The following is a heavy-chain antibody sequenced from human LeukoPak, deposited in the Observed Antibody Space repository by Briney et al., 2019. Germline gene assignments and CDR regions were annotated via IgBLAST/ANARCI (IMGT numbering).Heavy chain of an antibody. Sequence: GGSLRLSCAASGFTFTSYAMNWVRQAPGKGLEWVGRIKSKTDGGTTDYAAPVKGRFTISRDDSKNTLYLQMNSLKTEDTAVYYCTTQVIGESWEDYWGQGTLVTVSS. D-gene: IGHD3-10*01. CDR2: IKSKTDGGTT. CDR3: TTQVIGESWEDY. J-gene: IGHJ4*02. V-gene: IGHV3-15*07. CDR1: GFTFTSYA.